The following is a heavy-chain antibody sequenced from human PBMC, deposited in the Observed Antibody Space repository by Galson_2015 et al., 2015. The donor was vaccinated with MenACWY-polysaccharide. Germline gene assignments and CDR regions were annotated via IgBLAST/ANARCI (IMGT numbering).Heavy chain of an antibody. CDR1: GFTFSNYA. CDR3: ARESSRIVFHAFDI. CDR2: IGGSGSNT. Sequence: SLRLSCAASGFTFSNYAMSWVRQAPGKGLEWVSTIGGSGSNTHYADSVKGRFTISRDNSKNTLYLEMNSLRAEDTAVYYCARESSRIVFHAFDIWGQGTTVTVSS. J-gene: IGHJ3*02. V-gene: IGHV3-23*01. D-gene: IGHD6-19*01.